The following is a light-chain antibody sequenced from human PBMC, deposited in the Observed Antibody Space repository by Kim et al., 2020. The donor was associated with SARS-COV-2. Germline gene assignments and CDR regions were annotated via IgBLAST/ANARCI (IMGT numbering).Light chain of an antibody. V-gene: IGLV2-14*03. CDR3: TSYTRSDTWV. Sequence: GQSVTISCTGTSSDVGAYNLVSWYQQHPGEAPKFMIHDVSQRPSEVANRLSGSKSGDTASLTISGLQAEDEADYYCTSYTRSDTWVFGGGTQLTVL. CDR1: SSDVGAYNL. J-gene: IGLJ2*01. CDR2: DVS.